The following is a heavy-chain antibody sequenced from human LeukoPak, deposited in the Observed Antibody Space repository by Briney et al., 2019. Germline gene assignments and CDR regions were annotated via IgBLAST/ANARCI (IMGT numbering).Heavy chain of an antibody. J-gene: IGHJ4*02. CDR1: GFTFSSYA. CDR3: ARVGIAAVFLYYFDY. Sequence: GGSLRLSCAASGFTFSSYAMSWVRQAPGKGLEWVSAISGSGGSTYYADSVKGRFTISRDNSKNTLYLQMNSLRAEDTAVYYCARVGIAAVFLYYFDYWGQGTLVTVSS. CDR2: ISGSGGST. D-gene: IGHD6-13*01. V-gene: IGHV3-23*01.